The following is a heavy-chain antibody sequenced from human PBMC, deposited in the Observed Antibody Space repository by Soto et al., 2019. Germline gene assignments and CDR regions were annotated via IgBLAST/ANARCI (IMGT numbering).Heavy chain of an antibody. Sequence: SETLSLTCGVSGGSINSNNWFWSWVRQPPGKGLEWIGDIYHRGTTNYYPSLESRVTISVDKSKNQVSLKLNSVTAADTAVYYCARGPMVVRGDYYYVMDVWGQGTTVTVS. CDR2: IYHRGTT. D-gene: IGHD2-15*01. CDR3: ARGPMVVRGDYYYVMDV. J-gene: IGHJ6*02. V-gene: IGHV4-4*02. CDR1: GGSINSNNW.